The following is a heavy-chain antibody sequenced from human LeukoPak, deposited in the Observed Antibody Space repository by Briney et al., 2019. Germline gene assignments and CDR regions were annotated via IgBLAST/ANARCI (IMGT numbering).Heavy chain of an antibody. J-gene: IGHJ4*02. D-gene: IGHD2-15*01. V-gene: IGHV3-66*02. CDR2: IYSGGNT. CDR3: ANLGYCSGGSCYGRTDY. Sequence: GGSLRLSCAASGFTVSSNYMSWVRQAPGKGLEWVSVIYSGGNTYYADSVKGRFTISRDNSKNTLYLQMNSLRAEDTAVYYCANLGYCSGGSCYGRTDYWGQGTLVTVSS. CDR1: GFTVSSNY.